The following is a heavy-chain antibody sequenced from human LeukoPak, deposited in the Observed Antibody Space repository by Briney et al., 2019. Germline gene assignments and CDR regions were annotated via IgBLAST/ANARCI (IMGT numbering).Heavy chain of an antibody. Sequence: SETLSLTCTVSGGSISSGDYYWSWIRQPPGKGLEWIGYIYYSGSTYYNPSLKSRVTISVDTSKNQFSLKLSSVTAADTAVYYCARGSTHHYDSSGYYSPNFDYWGQGTLVTVSS. CDR2: IYYSGST. CDR3: ARGSTHHYDSSGYYSPNFDY. J-gene: IGHJ4*02. CDR1: GGSISSGDYY. V-gene: IGHV4-30-4*01. D-gene: IGHD3-22*01.